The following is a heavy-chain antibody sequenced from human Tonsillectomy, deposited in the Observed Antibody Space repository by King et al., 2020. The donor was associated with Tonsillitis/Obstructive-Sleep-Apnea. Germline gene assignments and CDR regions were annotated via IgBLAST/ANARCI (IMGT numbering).Heavy chain of an antibody. CDR2: INHSGST. CDR1: GGSFSGYY. J-gene: IGHJ6*03. D-gene: IGHD5-12*01. Sequence: VQLPQWGAGLLKPSETLSLTCAVYGGSFSGYYWSWIRQPPGKELEWIGEINHSGSTNYNPSLKSRVTISVDTSKNQFSLKLSSVTAADTAVYYCARAPPSSGSGYDKSPPKKYYYYYYMDVWGKGTTVTVSS. CDR3: ARAPPSSGSGYDKSPPKKYYYYYYMDV. V-gene: IGHV4-34*01.